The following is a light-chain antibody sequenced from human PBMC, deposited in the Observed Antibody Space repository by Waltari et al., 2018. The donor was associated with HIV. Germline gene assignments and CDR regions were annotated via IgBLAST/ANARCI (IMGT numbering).Light chain of an antibody. CDR1: QDVNSKY. J-gene: IGKJ3*01. CDR2: GAS. V-gene: IGKV3-20*01. Sequence: EVVLTQSPGTLSLSPGERATLSCRASQDVNSKYLAWYQQKSGQPPRLLIYGASTRATGVPGRFTGSGSGTDSTLTISRLEPEDFAVYFCQQYGSRTFGPGTKVDIK. CDR3: QQYGSRT.